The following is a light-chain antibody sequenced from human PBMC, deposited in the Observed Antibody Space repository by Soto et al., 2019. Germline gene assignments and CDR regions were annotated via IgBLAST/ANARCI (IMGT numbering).Light chain of an antibody. CDR3: QHYNSYSEA. V-gene: IGKV1-5*03. Sequence: DIQMTQSPSTLSASAGDRVTITCRASQSISSWLAWYQQKPGKAPKLLIYEASSLKSGVPSRFSGSGSGTEFTLTISSLQPDDFATYYCQHYNSYSEAFGQGTKVDIK. CDR2: EAS. J-gene: IGKJ1*01. CDR1: QSISSW.